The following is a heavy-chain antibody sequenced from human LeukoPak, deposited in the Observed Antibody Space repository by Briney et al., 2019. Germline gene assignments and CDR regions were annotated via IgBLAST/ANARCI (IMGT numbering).Heavy chain of an antibody. V-gene: IGHV3-23*01. CDR2: ISGSGGST. J-gene: IGHJ4*02. Sequence: PGGSLRLSCAASGFTFSSYAMSWVRQAPGKGLEGGSAISGSGGSTDYAGSVKGRFTISRDNSKNTLYLHMNRLTAEDTAVYYCAKDPDRRIAAAGTSFDYWGQGTLVTVSS. CDR3: AKDPDRRIAAAGTSFDY. CDR1: GFTFSSYA. D-gene: IGHD6-13*01.